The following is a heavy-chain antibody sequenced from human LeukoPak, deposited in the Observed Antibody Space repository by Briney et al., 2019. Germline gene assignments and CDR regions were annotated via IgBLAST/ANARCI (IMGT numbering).Heavy chain of an antibody. CDR3: ARLREYSYGYILYYYGMDV. J-gene: IGHJ6*02. CDR1: GGSISSYY. Sequence: ASETLSLTCTVSGGSISSYYWSWIRQPPGKGLEWIGYIYYSGSTNYNPSLKSRVTISVDTSKNQFSLKLSSVTAADTAVYYCARLREYSYGYILYYYGMDVWGQGTTVTVSS. CDR2: IYYSGST. D-gene: IGHD5-18*01. V-gene: IGHV4-59*01.